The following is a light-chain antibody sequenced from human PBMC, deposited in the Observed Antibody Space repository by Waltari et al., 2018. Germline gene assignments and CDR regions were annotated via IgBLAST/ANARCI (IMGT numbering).Light chain of an antibody. CDR2: VNIDGSH. CDR3: QAWGTGTKRL. V-gene: IGLV4-69*01. Sequence: QVVLTQSPSASASLGASVKLTCTLSTGHSSYVIAWHQQQPDKGPRYLMTVNIDGSHNKGDGIPDRFSGSSSGPERYLTISSLQSEDEADYYCQAWGTGTKRLFGGGTRLTVL. J-gene: IGLJ2*01. CDR1: TGHSSYV.